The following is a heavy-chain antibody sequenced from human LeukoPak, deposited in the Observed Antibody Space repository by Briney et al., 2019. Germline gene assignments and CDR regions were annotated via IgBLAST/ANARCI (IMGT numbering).Heavy chain of an antibody. V-gene: IGHV3-30*02. Sequence: GGSLRLSCAASGFTFSSYGMHWVRQAPGKGLEWVAFIRYDGSNKYYADSVKGRFTISRDNSKNTLYLQMNSLRAEDTAVYYCAKDLFYSSSWYDVFDYWGQGTLVTVSS. J-gene: IGHJ4*02. CDR1: GFTFSSYG. D-gene: IGHD6-13*01. CDR3: AKDLFYSSSWYDVFDY. CDR2: IRYDGSNK.